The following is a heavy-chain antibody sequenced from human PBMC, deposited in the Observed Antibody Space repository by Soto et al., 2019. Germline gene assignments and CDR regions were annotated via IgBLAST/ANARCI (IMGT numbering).Heavy chain of an antibody. CDR3: ARATGSPNYYGMDV. V-gene: IGHV1-18*01. CDR2: ISAYNGNT. J-gene: IGHJ6*02. CDR1: GYTFTSYG. Sequence: GTSVKVSCKASGYTFTSYGISWVRQAPGQGLEWMGWISAYNGNTNYAQKFQGWVTMTRDTSISTAYMELSRLRSDDTAVYYCARATGSPNYYGMDVWGQGTTVTVS.